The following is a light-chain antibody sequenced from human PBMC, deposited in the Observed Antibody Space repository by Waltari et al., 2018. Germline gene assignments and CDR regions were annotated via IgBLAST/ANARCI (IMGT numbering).Light chain of an antibody. Sequence: QSALTQPASVSGSPGQSITISCTGSSSDVGGYNYVSWYQQHPGKAPKLMCHDVTQRPSGVSNRFSGSKSGKPASLIISGLQAEDEADYYCSSYTSSSTLIFGGGTKLTVL. CDR2: DVT. CDR3: SSYTSSSTLI. CDR1: SSDVGGYNY. J-gene: IGLJ2*01. V-gene: IGLV2-14*03.